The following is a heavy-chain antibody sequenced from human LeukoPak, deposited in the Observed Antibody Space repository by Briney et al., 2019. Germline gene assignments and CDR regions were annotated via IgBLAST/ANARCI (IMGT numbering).Heavy chain of an antibody. CDR3: ARGPWDPSDYYDSSGYYYVFAFDI. CDR2: ISYDGSNK. CDR1: EYTFTDYY. J-gene: IGHJ3*02. Sequence: SCKPSEYTFTDYYIHWVRQAPGKGLEWVAVISYDGSNKYYADSVKGRFTISRDSSKNTLYLQMNSLRAEDTAVYYCARGPWDPSDYYDSSGYYYVFAFDIWGQGTMVTVSS. V-gene: IGHV3-30-3*01. D-gene: IGHD3-22*01.